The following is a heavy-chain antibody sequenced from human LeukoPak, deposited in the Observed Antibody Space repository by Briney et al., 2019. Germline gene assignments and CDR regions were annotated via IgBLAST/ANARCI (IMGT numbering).Heavy chain of an antibody. CDR1: GFNFRDHW. J-gene: IGHJ4*02. D-gene: IGHD6-19*01. CDR3: AKNNGWFHLAQ. Sequence: GGSLRLSCAVSGFNFRDHWMDWVRQALGKGLEWVGHIKNDGSESYYVDSLKGRFSISRDNTNNALYLQMNSLRVEDTAVYYCAKNNGWFHLAQWGQGTLVTVSS. V-gene: IGHV3-7*03. CDR2: IKNDGSES.